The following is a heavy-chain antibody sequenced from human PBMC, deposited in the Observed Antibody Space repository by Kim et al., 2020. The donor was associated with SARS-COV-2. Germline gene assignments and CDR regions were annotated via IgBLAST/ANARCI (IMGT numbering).Heavy chain of an antibody. CDR1: GGSISRSSYY. V-gene: IGHV4-39*01. CDR2: IYYTGGT. Sequence: SETLSLTCTVSGGSISRSSYYWDWIRQPPGKGLEWMGNIYYTGGTYYNPSLKSRVTISVDTSKNQFSLKLSPVTAADTAIYYCARRDYYQYGTDVWGQGT. CDR3: ARRDYYQYGTDV. J-gene: IGHJ6*02.